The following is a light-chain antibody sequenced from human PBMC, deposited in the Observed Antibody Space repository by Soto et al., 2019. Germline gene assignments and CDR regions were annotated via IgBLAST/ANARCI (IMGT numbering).Light chain of an antibody. J-gene: IGLJ1*01. Sequence: QSVLTQPASVSGSPGQSIAISCTGTSSDVGGYNYVSWYQQLPGKAPKLLISEVSNRPSGVSHRFSGSKSGNTASLTISGLQAEDQADYYCSSSRTGAPLVFGTGTKVTVL. CDR2: EVS. CDR3: SSSRTGAPLV. V-gene: IGLV2-14*01. CDR1: SSDVGGYNY.